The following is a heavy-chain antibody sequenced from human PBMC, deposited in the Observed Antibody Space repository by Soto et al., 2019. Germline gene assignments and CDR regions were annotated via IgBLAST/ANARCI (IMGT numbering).Heavy chain of an antibody. CDR3: ARDGIAAAGTFYYYYYGMDV. J-gene: IGHJ6*02. Sequence: QVPLVQSGAEVKKPGASVKVSCKASGYTFTGYYMHWVRQAPGQGLEWMGWINPNSGGTNYAQKFQGWVTMTRDTSISTAYMELSRLRSDDTAVYYCARDGIAAAGTFYYYYYGMDVWGQGTTVTVSS. D-gene: IGHD6-13*01. CDR1: GYTFTGYY. CDR2: INPNSGGT. V-gene: IGHV1-2*04.